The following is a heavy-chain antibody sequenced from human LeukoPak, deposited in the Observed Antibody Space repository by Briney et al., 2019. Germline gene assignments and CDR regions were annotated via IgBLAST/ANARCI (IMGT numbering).Heavy chain of an antibody. D-gene: IGHD3-10*01. V-gene: IGHV3-48*01. CDR3: ARGSNYYGSGSLGY. Sequence: GGSLRLSCEVSGLTFSTYSMNWVRQAPGKGLEWISYISSSSSTIYYADSVKGRFTISRDNAKNSLYLQMNSLRAEDTAVYYCARGSNYYGSGSLGYWGQGTLVTVSS. CDR1: GLTFSTYS. J-gene: IGHJ4*02. CDR2: ISSSSSTI.